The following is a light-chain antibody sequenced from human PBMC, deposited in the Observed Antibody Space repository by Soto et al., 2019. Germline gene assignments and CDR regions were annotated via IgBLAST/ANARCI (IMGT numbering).Light chain of an antibody. Sequence: EIVLTQSPATLSLFPGERATLSCRASQSINNFLAWYQQRPGQAPRLLIYDASNRATDIPARFSGSGSGTDFTLTISSLEPEDFAIYYCKQRKDWPPTFGGGTKVEIK. CDR3: KQRKDWPPT. CDR1: QSINNF. CDR2: DAS. J-gene: IGKJ4*01. V-gene: IGKV3-11*01.